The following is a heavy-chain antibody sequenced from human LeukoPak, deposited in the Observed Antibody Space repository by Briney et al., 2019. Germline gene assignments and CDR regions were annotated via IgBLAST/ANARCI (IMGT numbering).Heavy chain of an antibody. CDR1: GGSISSSSYY. D-gene: IGHD5-24*01. V-gene: IGHV4-39*01. CDR2: IYYSGST. Sequence: SETLSLTCTVSGGSISSSSYYWGWIRQPPGKGLEWIGSIYYSGSTYYNPSLKSRVTISVDTSKNQFSLKLSSVTAADTAVYYCARHEEEDGYNAKTFDYWGQGTLVTVSS. J-gene: IGHJ4*02. CDR3: ARHEEEDGYNAKTFDY.